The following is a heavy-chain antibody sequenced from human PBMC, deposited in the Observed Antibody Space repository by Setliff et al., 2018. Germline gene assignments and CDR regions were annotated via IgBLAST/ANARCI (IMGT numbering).Heavy chain of an antibody. J-gene: IGHJ5*02. CDR2: ITNSGGTI. CDR1: GFTFRSYE. V-gene: IGHV3-48*03. D-gene: IGHD3-3*01. CDR3: GRDVFDFRTGQGGP. Sequence: GGSLRLSCAASGFTFRSYEMNWVRQAPGKGLEWISYITNSGGTIYYADSVKGRFTISRDNAKNSLYLQMSSLRAEDTSVYCCGRDVFDFRTGQGGPWGQGTRVTVSS.